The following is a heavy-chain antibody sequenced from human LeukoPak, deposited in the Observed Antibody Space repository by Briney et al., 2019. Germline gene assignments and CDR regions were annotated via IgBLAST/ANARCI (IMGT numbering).Heavy chain of an antibody. V-gene: IGHV4-61*02. CDR2: IYTSGST. CDR1: GGSISSGSYY. J-gene: IGHJ3*02. CDR3: ARDRLAFDI. Sequence: SQILSLTCTVSGGSISSGSYYWSWLRQPAGKGLEWIGRIYTSGSTNYNPSLKSRVTISVDTSKNQFSLKLSSVTAADTAVYYCARDRLAFDIWGQGTMVTVSS.